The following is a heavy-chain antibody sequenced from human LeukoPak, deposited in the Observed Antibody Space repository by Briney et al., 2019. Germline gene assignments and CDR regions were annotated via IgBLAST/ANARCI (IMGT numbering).Heavy chain of an antibody. V-gene: IGHV4-34*01. Sequence: SETLPLTCAVYGGSFSGYYWSWIRQSPGKGLEWIGKIYHGGSTNYNPSLKSRVTMPVDTSKNQFSLNLSSVTAADTAVYYCARGLEDYNQLLLYYFDYWGQGTLVSVSS. D-gene: IGHD2-2*01. CDR1: GGSFSGYY. CDR2: IYHGGST. J-gene: IGHJ4*02. CDR3: ARGLEDYNQLLLYYFDY.